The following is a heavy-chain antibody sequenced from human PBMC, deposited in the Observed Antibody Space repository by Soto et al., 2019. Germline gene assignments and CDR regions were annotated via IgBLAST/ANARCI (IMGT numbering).Heavy chain of an antibody. D-gene: IGHD6-13*01. J-gene: IGHJ4*02. CDR2: TSASGGTT. CDR3: AKAKYSSSWWAVDY. Sequence: GGSLRLSCAASGFTFSSYAMSWVRQAPGKGLEWVSSTSASGGTTYYADSVKGRFTISRDNSKNILYLEMNSLRAEDTAVYYCAKAKYSSSWWAVDYWGQGSLVTVSS. CDR1: GFTFSSYA. V-gene: IGHV3-23*01.